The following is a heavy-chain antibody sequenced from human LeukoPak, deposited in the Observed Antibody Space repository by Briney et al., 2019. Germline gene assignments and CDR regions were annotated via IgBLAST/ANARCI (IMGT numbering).Heavy chain of an antibody. CDR1: GFSLSTTGVG. CDR2: IYWDDDK. J-gene: IGHJ4*02. CDR3: AHRRVASSSFLYDY. V-gene: IGHV2-5*02. D-gene: IGHD6-6*01. Sequence: SGPTLVKPTQTLTLTCTFSGFSLSTTGVGVGWIRQPPGKALEWLALIYWDDDKRYSPSLMSRLTITKDTSKNLVVLTMTNMDPVDTATYYCAHRRVASSSFLYDYWGQGTLVTVSS.